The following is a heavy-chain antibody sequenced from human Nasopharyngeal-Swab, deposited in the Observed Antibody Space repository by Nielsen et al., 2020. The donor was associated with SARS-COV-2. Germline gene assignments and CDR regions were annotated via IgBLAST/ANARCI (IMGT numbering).Heavy chain of an antibody. D-gene: IGHD5-18*01. V-gene: IGHV3-15*01. CDR2: IKSRSDGGTT. CDR1: GLTFSKEC. Sequence: GGSLRLSCAASGLTFSKECMNWVRQAPGRGLEWVSRIKSRSDGGTTYYAAPVKGRFTISRDDSENTVYLQMNSLQTDDTAVYYCSTGGYTSGLDYWGQGTLVTVSS. J-gene: IGHJ4*02. CDR3: STGGYTSGLDY.